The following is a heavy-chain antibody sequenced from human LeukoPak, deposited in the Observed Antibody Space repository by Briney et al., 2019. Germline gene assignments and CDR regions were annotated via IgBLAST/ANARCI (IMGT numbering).Heavy chain of an antibody. D-gene: IGHD2-21*01. J-gene: IGHJ4*02. CDR1: GFPFSSYG. CDR2: LVYDERN. V-gene: IGHV3-33*01. CDR3: ARDLSAAYDF. Sequence: GGSLRLSCAASGFPFSSYGMHWVSQAPGKGLEWVARLVYDERNDYANSVKGRFTISRDNSKNTLYLQMDNLRVDDTAVYYCARDLSAAYDFWGQGILVTVSS.